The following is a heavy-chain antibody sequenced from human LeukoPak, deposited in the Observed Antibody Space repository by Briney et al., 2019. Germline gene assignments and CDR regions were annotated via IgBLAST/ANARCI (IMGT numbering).Heavy chain of an antibody. J-gene: IGHJ3*02. CDR1: GFTVSSNY. CDR2: IYSGGST. CDR3: VQEGPRGLAFDI. V-gene: IGHV3-53*01. Sequence: GGSLRLSCAASGFTVSSNYMSWVRQAPGKGLEWVSVIYSGGSTYYADSVKGRFAISRDNSKNTLYLQMNSLRAEDTAVYYCVQEGPRGLAFDIWGQGTKVTVSS.